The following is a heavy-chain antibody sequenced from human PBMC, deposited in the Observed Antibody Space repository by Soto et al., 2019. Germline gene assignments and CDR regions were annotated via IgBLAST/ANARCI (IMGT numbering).Heavy chain of an antibody. Sequence: QVQLVQSGAEVKKPGASVKVSCKASGYTFSSYGISWVRQAPGQGLEWMGWISAYNGNTHYAQKLQGRGTMTTDTSTSTAYTELRSLRSDDTAVYYCARVLTAAGFDYWGQGTLVTVSS. CDR3: ARVLTAAGFDY. V-gene: IGHV1-18*01. CDR1: GYTFSSYG. J-gene: IGHJ4*02. CDR2: ISAYNGNT. D-gene: IGHD6-13*01.